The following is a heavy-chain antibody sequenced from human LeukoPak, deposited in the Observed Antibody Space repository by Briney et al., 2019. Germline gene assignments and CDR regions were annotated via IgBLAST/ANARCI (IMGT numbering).Heavy chain of an antibody. D-gene: IGHD3-16*01. CDR1: GGSISSGSYY. CDR2: IYTSGST. Sequence: SQTLSLTCTVSGGSISSGSYYWSWIRQPAGKGLEWIGRIYTSGSTNYNPSLKSRVTISVDTSKNQFSPKLSSVTAADTAVYYCARDAYYDYVWGSWGAFDIWGQGTMVTVSS. V-gene: IGHV4-61*02. CDR3: ARDAYYDYVWGSWGAFDI. J-gene: IGHJ3*02.